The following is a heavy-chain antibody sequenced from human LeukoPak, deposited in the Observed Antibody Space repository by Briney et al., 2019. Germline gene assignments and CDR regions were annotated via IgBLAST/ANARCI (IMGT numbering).Heavy chain of an antibody. J-gene: IGHJ4*02. CDR1: GFTFSTYW. Sequence: GGSYRLSCAASGFTFSTYWMSWVRQAPGRGLEGVANIHHDGNEKYYVDSVKGRFTISRDNAKNSLYLQMNSLTAEDTALYYCARDPAMGKFDYWGQATMATVSS. CDR2: IHHDGNEK. CDR3: ARDPAMGKFDY. V-gene: IGHV3-7*04. D-gene: IGHD7-27*01.